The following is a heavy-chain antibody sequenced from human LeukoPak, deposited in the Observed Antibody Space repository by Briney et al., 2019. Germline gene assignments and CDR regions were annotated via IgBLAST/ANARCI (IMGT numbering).Heavy chain of an antibody. CDR3: GRQLYTSGLQ. CDR1: GFTSSSYW. CDR2: INSDGSII. Sequence: GGSLRLSCADSGFTSSSYWMHWVRQVPGKGLLWVSRINSDGSIINYADSVKGRFTISRDNAKNTVYLQMNSLTAEDTAVYYCGRQLYTSGLQWGQGTLVSVSS. J-gene: IGHJ4*02. D-gene: IGHD6-19*01. V-gene: IGHV3-74*01.